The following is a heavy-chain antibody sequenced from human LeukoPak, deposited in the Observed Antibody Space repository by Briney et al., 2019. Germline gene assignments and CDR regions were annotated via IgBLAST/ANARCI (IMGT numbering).Heavy chain of an antibody. J-gene: IGHJ5*02. CDR1: GGSISSYY. CDR2: IYYSGST. V-gene: IGHV4-59*08. Sequence: SEALSLTCTVSGGSISSYYWSWIRQPPGKGLEWIGYIYYSGSTNYNPSLKSRVTISVDTSKNQFSLKLSSVTAADTAVYYCVRSELLWFGESPNWFDPWGQGTLVTVPS. CDR3: VRSELLWFGESPNWFDP. D-gene: IGHD3-10*01.